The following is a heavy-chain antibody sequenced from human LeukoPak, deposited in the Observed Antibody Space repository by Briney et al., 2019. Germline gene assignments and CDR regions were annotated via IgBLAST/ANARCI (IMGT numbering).Heavy chain of an antibody. CDR3: ARGGDIVVVPAATSGSNWFDP. CDR1: GGSFSGYY. J-gene: IGHJ5*02. V-gene: IGHV4-34*01. D-gene: IGHD2-2*01. Sequence: SETLSLTCAVYGGSFSGYYWSWIRQPPGKGLEWIGEINHSGSTNYNPSLKSRVTISVDTSKNQFSLKLSSVTAADTAVYYCARGGDIVVVPAATSGSNWFDPWGQGTLVTVSS. CDR2: INHSGST.